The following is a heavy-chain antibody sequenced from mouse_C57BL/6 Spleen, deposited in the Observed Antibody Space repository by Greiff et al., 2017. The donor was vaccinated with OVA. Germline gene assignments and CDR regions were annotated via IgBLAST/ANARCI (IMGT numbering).Heavy chain of an antibody. CDR3: ADSWDY. Sequence: EVKLQESGPELVKPGASVKISCKASGYSFTGYYMNWVKQSPEKSLEWIGEINPSTGGTTYNQKFKAKATLTVDKSSSTAYMQLKGLTSEDSAVYYCADSWDYWGQGTTLTVSS. V-gene: IGHV1-42*01. J-gene: IGHJ2*01. CDR1: GYSFTGYY. CDR2: INPSTGGT.